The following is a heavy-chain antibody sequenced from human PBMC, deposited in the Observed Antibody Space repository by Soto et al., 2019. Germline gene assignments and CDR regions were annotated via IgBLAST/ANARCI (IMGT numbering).Heavy chain of an antibody. CDR3: AREGLRLSGGAFDI. CDR1: GGSISSYY. J-gene: IGHJ3*02. D-gene: IGHD5-12*01. Sequence: LALTCTVSGGSISSYYWSWMRQPAGKGLEWIGRTYTSGSTNYTPSLKRRVTMSVDTSKNQFSLKLSSVTAADTAVYYCAREGLRLSGGAFDIWGQGTMVTVSS. CDR2: TYTSGST. V-gene: IGHV4-4*07.